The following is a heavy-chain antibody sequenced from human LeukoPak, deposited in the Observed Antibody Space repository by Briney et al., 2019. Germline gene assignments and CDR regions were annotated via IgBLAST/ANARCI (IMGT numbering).Heavy chain of an antibody. D-gene: IGHD7-27*01. CDR3: TRNAPLTGDFDY. CDR1: GYTFTSYD. CDR2: MNPNSGNT. J-gene: IGHJ4*02. Sequence: ASVKVSCKASGYTFTSYDINWVRQATGQGLEWLGWMNPNSGNTGYAQKFQGRVTMTRNTAISTAYMELNSLRSEDTAVYYCTRNAPLTGDFDYWGPGTLVTVSS. V-gene: IGHV1-8*01.